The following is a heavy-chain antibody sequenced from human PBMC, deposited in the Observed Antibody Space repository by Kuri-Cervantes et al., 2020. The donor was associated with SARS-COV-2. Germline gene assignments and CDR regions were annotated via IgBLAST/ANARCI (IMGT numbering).Heavy chain of an antibody. CDR2: IYWDDDK. J-gene: IGHJ6*02. CDR1: GFSLSTSGVG. D-gene: IGHD6-13*01. Sequence: SGPTLVKPTQTLTLTCTFSGFSLSTSGVGVGWIRQPPGKALEWLALIYWDDDKRYSPSLKSRLTITKDTSKNQVVLTMTNMDPVDTATYYCARIQVGISWYMGLYYYGMDVWGQGTTVTVSS. V-gene: IGHV2-5*02. CDR3: ARIQVGISWYMGLYYYGMDV.